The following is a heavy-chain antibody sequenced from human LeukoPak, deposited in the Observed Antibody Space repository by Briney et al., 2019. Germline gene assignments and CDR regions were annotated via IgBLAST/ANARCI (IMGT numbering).Heavy chain of an antibody. Sequence: GASVKVSCKASGYTFTRYDINWVRQATGQGLEWMGWMNPNSGNTGYAQKFQGRVTMTRNTSMSTAYMELSSLRSEDTAVYYCASSFAGRGAFDIWGQGTMVTVSS. D-gene: IGHD2-15*01. V-gene: IGHV1-8*01. CDR2: MNPNSGNT. CDR3: ASSFAGRGAFDI. J-gene: IGHJ3*02. CDR1: GYTFTRYD.